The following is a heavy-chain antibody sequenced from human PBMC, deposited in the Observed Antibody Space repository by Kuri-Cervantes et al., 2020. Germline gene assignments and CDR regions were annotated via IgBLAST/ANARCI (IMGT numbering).Heavy chain of an antibody. V-gene: IGHV4-34*01. D-gene: IGHD3-22*01. Sequence: SETLSLTCAVYGGSFSGYYWSWIRQPPGKGLEWTGEINHSGSTNYNPSLKSRVTISVDTSKNQFSLKLSSVTAADTAVYYCARGYYYYYDSSGFDYWGQGTLVTVSS. CDR2: INHSGST. J-gene: IGHJ4*02. CDR3: ARGYYYYYDSSGFDY. CDR1: GGSFSGYY.